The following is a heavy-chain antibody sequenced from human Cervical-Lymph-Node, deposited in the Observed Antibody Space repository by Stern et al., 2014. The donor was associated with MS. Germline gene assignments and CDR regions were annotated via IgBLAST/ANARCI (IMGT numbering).Heavy chain of an antibody. Sequence: EQLVESGGGVVQPGGSLTLSCAASGFSLSNHNMHWVRQAPGKGLEWVTIISFDGSKKSYADSVMGRFTVSRDNSENTLFLHMNSLRAEDTAVYYCAKDDRWSFDYWGQGTLVAVSS. J-gene: IGHJ4*02. CDR3: AKDDRWSFDY. V-gene: IGHV3-30*18. CDR1: GFSLSNHN. CDR2: ISFDGSKK. D-gene: IGHD2-15*01.